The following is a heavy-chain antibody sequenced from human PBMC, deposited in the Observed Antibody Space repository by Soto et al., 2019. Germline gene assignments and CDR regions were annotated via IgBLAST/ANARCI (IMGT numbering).Heavy chain of an antibody. CDR1: GFTFSSYA. V-gene: IGHV3-30-3*01. CDR2: ISYDGSNK. D-gene: IGHD3-16*01. Sequence: QVQLVESGGGVVQPGRSLRLSCAASGFTFSSYAMHWVRQAPGKGLEWVAVISYDGSNKYYADSVKGRFTISRDNSKNTLYLHKNSLRAEDTAVYYCARAEGAYGAGKHFDYWGQGTLVTVSS. J-gene: IGHJ4*02. CDR3: ARAEGAYGAGKHFDY.